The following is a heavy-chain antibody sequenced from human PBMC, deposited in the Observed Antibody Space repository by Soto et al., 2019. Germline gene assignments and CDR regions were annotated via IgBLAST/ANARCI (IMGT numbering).Heavy chain of an antibody. CDR1: GFTFSSYA. D-gene: IGHD2-21*02. V-gene: IGHV3-23*01. J-gene: IGHJ3*02. CDR2: ISDSGGRT. CDR3: AKGPRTAQNDAFDI. Sequence: GGSLRLSCAASGFTFSSYAMNWVRQALGKGLQWVSGISDSGGRTYYADSVKGRFTISRDNSKNTLYLQMNSLRPEDTAVYYCAKGPRTAQNDAFDIWGQGTMVTVSS.